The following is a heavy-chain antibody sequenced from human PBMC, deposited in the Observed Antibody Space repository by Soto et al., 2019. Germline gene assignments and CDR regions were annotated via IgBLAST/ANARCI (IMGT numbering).Heavy chain of an antibody. J-gene: IGHJ4*02. Sequence: GGSLRLSCAASGFTFSGYWMHWVRQAPGKGLVWVSRINSDGSTTSYADSVKGRFTISRDNAKNTLYLQMDSLRAEDTAVYYCASAKIGDYFQVYWGQGTLVTVSS. CDR3: ASAKIGDYFQVY. V-gene: IGHV3-74*01. CDR1: GFTFSGYW. D-gene: IGHD4-17*01. CDR2: INSDGSTT.